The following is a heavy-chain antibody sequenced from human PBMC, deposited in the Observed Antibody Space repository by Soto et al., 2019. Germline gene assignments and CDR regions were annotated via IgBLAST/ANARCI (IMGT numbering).Heavy chain of an antibody. Sequence: PSETLSLTCAVYGGSFSGYYWSWIRQPPGKGLEWIGEINHSGSTNYNPSLKSRVTISVDTSKNQFSLKLSSVTAADTAVYYCARGQRITIFGVVTPLGPLFDYWGQGTLVTVSS. CDR3: ARGQRITIFGVVTPLGPLFDY. CDR2: INHSGST. V-gene: IGHV4-34*01. J-gene: IGHJ4*02. D-gene: IGHD3-3*01. CDR1: GGSFSGYY.